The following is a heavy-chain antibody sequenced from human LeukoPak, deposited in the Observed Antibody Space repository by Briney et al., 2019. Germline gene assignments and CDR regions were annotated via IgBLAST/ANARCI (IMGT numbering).Heavy chain of an antibody. V-gene: IGHV4-34*01. Sequence: PSETLSLTCAVYGGSFSSYYWTWVRQPPGKGLEWIGEITHRGTTHYSPSLKSRVTISVDTQFALKLISVTAADTAVYYCAILGYCSSASCYAIPIWGQGSLVTVSS. CDR1: GGSFSSYY. CDR3: AILGYCSSASCYAIPI. CDR2: ITHRGTT. D-gene: IGHD2-2*01. J-gene: IGHJ4*02.